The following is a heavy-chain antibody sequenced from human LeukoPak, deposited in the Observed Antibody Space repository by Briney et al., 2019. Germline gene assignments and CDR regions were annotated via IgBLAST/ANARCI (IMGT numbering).Heavy chain of an antibody. V-gene: IGHV3-20*04. D-gene: IGHD3-9*01. Sequence: GGSLRLSCAASGFTFDDYGMSWVRQAPGKGLEWVSAICGSGGTTYYADSVRGRFTISRDNAKNTLYLQMNTLRVEDTAVYYCTRDLMDYDVSTGLHHYYMDVWGQGTTVTVSS. CDR1: GFTFDDYG. CDR3: TRDLMDYDVSTGLHHYYMDV. J-gene: IGHJ6*02. CDR2: ICGSGGTT.